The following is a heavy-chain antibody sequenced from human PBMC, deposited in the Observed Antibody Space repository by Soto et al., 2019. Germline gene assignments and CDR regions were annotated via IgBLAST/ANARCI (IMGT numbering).Heavy chain of an antibody. CDR2: FDPEDGET. J-gene: IGHJ5*02. V-gene: IGHV1-24*01. CDR1: GYTLTELS. CDR3: ATATSRICSSTSCYRAGFDP. D-gene: IGHD2-2*01. Sequence: ASVKVSCKVSGYTLTELSMHWVRQAPGKGLEWMGGFDPEDGETVYAQKFQGRVTMTEDTSTDTAYMELSSLRSEDTAVYYCATATSRICSSTSCYRAGFDPWGQGTLVTVSS.